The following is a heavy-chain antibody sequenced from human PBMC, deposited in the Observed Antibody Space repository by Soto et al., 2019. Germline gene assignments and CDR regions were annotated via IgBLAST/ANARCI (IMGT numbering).Heavy chain of an antibody. Sequence: EVQLLESGGGLVQPGGSLRLSCAASRFTFSSYAMSWVRQAPGKGLEWVSAISGSGDTTYYADSVKGRFTISRDNSKNTLYLQMNSLRAEDTAVYYCAKDIDFWSGMTSWFDPWGQGTLLTVSS. CDR1: RFTFSSYA. D-gene: IGHD3-3*01. V-gene: IGHV3-23*01. CDR2: ISGSGDTT. J-gene: IGHJ5*02. CDR3: AKDIDFWSGMTSWFDP.